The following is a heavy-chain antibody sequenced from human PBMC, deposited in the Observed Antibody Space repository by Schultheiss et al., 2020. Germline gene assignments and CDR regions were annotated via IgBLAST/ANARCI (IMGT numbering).Heavy chain of an antibody. D-gene: IGHD6-13*01. CDR2: IGSSSDYT. CDR1: GFTFSDYY. J-gene: IGHJ4*02. V-gene: IGHV3-11*05. CDR3: ARAGYSTSWYVGPFDY. Sequence: GGSLRLSCAASGFTFSDYYMSWIRQAPGKGLEWVSYIGSSSDYTNYADSVKGRFTISRDNAKNSLYLQMNSLRAEDTAVYYCARAGYSTSWYVGPFDYWGQGILVTVSS.